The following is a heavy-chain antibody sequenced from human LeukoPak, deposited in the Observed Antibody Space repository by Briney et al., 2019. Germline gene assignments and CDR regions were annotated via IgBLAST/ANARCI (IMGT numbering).Heavy chain of an antibody. CDR2: INPNSGGT. CDR3: ARLLPLSGGYYFDY. J-gene: IGHJ4*02. CDR1: GYTFTGYY. D-gene: IGHD2-15*01. V-gene: IGHV1-2*02. Sequence: ASVKVSCKASGYTFTGYYMHWVRQAPGQGLEWMGWINPNSGGTNYAQKFQGRVTMTTDTSTSTAYMELRSLRSDDTAVYYCARLLPLSGGYYFDYWGQGTLVTVSS.